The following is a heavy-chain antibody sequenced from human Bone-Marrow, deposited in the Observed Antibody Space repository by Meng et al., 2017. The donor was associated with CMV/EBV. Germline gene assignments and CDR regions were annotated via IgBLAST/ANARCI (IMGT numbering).Heavy chain of an antibody. D-gene: IGHD6-6*01. V-gene: IGHV1-2*02. CDR2: INPNSGGT. CDR1: GYTFTGYY. Sequence: ASVKVSCKASGYTFTGYYMHWVRQAPGQGLEWMGWINPNSGGTNYAQKFQGRVTMTRDTSISTAYMELSRLRSDDTAVYYCAREYSSSLYYYYYGMDVWGQGNTVNV. CDR3: AREYSSSLYYYYYGMDV. J-gene: IGHJ6*02.